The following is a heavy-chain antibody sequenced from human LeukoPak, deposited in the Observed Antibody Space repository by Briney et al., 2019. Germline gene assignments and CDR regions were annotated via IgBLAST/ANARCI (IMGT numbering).Heavy chain of an antibody. J-gene: IGHJ6*02. Sequence: GGSLRLSCAASGFTFSSYAMTWVRHAPGKGLEWVAVIWNDGSNKYYADSVKGRFTISRDNSKNTLYLQMSSLRTEDTAVYFCATEVKAAAGIDTGSYYYNGMDVWGQGTTVTVSS. D-gene: IGHD6-13*01. CDR2: IWNDGSNK. CDR3: ATEVKAAAGIDTGSYYYNGMDV. CDR1: GFTFSSYA. V-gene: IGHV3-33*08.